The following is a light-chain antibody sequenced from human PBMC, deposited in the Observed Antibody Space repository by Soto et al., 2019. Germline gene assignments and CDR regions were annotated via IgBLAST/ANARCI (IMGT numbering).Light chain of an antibody. CDR2: GAS. V-gene: IGKV3-20*01. CDR1: QSVSSSY. J-gene: IGKJ2*01. CDR3: QQYGRLLYT. Sequence: EIVLTQSPGTLSLSPGERATLSCRASQSVSSSYLAWYQQKPGQAPRLLIYGASSRATGIPDRFSGSGSGTDFTLTISRLEPEDFAVYYCQQYGRLLYTFRQGTKLEIK.